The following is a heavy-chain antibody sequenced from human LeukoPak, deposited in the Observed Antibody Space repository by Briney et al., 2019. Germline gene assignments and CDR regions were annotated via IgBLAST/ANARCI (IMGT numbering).Heavy chain of an antibody. V-gene: IGHV3-30*18. D-gene: IGHD5-24*01. J-gene: IGHJ4*02. CDR3: AKAGMASYFEREDY. CDR2: ISYDGSNK. Sequence: GGSLRLSCAASGFTFSNYGMHWVRQAPGKGLEWVAVISYDGSNKYYADSVKGRFTISRDNSKNTLYLQMNSLRAEDTAVYYCAKAGMASYFEREDYWGQGTLVTVSS. CDR1: GFTFSNYG.